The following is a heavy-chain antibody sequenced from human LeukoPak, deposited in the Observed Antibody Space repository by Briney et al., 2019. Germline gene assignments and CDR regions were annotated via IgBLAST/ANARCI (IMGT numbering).Heavy chain of an antibody. CDR2: ISGSGAST. CDR3: ARGRPRYYYDSSGDFDY. D-gene: IGHD3-22*01. J-gene: IGHJ4*02. V-gene: IGHV3-23*01. CDR1: GFTFSSYA. Sequence: GGSLRLSCAASGFTFSSYAMSWVRQAPGKGLEWVSTISGSGASTYYADSVKGRLTISRDNSKNTLYLQMSSLRAEDPAVYYCARGRPRYYYDSSGDFDYWGQGTLVTVSS.